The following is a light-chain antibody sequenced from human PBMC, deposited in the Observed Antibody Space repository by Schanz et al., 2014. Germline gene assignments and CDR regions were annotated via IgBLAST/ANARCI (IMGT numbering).Light chain of an antibody. V-gene: IGLV2-14*02. Sequence: QSVLTQPASVSGSPGQSITISCTGTSSDVGSYNLVSWYQQHPGKAPKLMIYEGSKRPSGVSNRFSGSKSGNTASLTISGLQAEDEADYYCSSYTGSSTQVFGGGTKVTVL. CDR3: SSYTGSSTQV. J-gene: IGLJ3*02. CDR2: EGS. CDR1: SSDVGSYNL.